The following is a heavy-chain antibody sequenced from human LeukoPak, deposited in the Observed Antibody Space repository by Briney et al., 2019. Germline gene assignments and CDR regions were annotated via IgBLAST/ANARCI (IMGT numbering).Heavy chain of an antibody. CDR1: GFNFSTYN. CDR3: ARVTSGWELHNFDY. V-gene: IGHV3-48*04. Sequence: GGSLRLSCAASGFNFSTYNVNWVRQAPGKGLEWISYISASSSTIYYVDSVKGRFTISRDNAKNSLYLQMNSLRAEDTAVYYCARVTSGWELHNFDYWGQGTLVTVSS. CDR2: ISASSSTI. J-gene: IGHJ4*02. D-gene: IGHD1-26*01.